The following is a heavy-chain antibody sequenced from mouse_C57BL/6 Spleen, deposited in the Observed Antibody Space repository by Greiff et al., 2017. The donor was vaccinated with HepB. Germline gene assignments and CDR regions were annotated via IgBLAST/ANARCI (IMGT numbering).Heavy chain of an antibody. CDR3: ARDGAQAIGWFAY. Sequence: EVKVVESGPGMVKPSQSLSLTCTVTGYSITSGYDWHWIRHFPGNKLEWMGYISYSGSTNYNPSLKSRISITHDTSKNHFFLKLNSVTTEDTATYYCARDGAQAIGWFAYWGQGTLVTVSA. CDR2: ISYSGST. J-gene: IGHJ3*01. V-gene: IGHV3-1*01. CDR1: GYSITSGYD. D-gene: IGHD3-2*02.